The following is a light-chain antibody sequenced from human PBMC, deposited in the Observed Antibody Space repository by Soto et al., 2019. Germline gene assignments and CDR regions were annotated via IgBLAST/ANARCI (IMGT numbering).Light chain of an antibody. Sequence: EIVLTQSPATLSVSPGERVTLSCRASETLISFLAWYQQKPDQAPRLLIYGASTSATGVPARFSGSGSATDFTLTISSLQSEDFAVYYFQSYNDCPFAVGQGTKLEI. CDR3: QSYNDCPFA. V-gene: IGKV3-15*01. CDR1: ETLISF. CDR2: GAS. J-gene: IGKJ2*01.